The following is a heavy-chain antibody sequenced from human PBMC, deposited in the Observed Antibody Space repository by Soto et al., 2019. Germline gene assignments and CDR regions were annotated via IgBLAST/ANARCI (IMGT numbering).Heavy chain of an antibody. D-gene: IGHD3-22*01. CDR2: IIPIFGTA. CDR1: GGTFSSYA. J-gene: IGHJ3*02. CDR3: ARDLKFYDSSGPDAFDI. V-gene: IGHV1-69*01. Sequence: SVKVSCTASGGTFSSYAISWVRQAPGQGLEWMGGIIPIFGTANYAQKFQGRVTITADESTSTAYMELSSLRSEDTAVYYCARDLKFYDSSGPDAFDIWGQGTMVTVSS.